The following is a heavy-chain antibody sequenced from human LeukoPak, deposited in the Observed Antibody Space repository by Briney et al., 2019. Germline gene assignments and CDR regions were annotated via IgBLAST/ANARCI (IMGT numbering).Heavy chain of an antibody. CDR2: IYTSGST. Sequence: SETLSLTCTVSGVSVSSYYWSWVRQPAGKGLEWVGRIYTSGSTTYNPSLKSRVSISVDKSKNQFPLNLSSVTAADTAVYYCARDRSLGEVENFDYWGQGILVTVSS. CDR1: GVSVSSYY. V-gene: IGHV4-4*07. J-gene: IGHJ4*02. CDR3: ARDRSLGEVENFDY. D-gene: IGHD1-26*01.